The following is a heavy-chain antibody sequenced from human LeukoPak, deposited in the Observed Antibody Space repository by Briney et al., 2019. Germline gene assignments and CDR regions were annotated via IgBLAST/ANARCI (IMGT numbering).Heavy chain of an antibody. CDR3: TTDPLLT. CDR2: IKSKTGGGTT. J-gene: IGHJ5*02. CDR1: GFTFSNAW. Sequence: GGSLRLSCAASGFTFSNAWMSWVRQAPGKGLEWVGRIKSKTGGGTTDYAAPVKGRFTISRDDSKNTLYLQMNSLKTEDTAVYYCTTDPLLTWGQGTLVTVSS. V-gene: IGHV3-15*01.